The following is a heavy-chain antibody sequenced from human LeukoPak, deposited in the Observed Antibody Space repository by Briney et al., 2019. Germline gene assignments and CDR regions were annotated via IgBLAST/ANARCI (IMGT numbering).Heavy chain of an antibody. V-gene: IGHV3-20*04. Sequence: PGGSLRLSCAASGFTFSNAWMSWVRQVPGKGLEWVSGINWKGGSTGYADSVKGRFTISRDNAKNSLYLQMNSLRAEDTALYYCARNYGGYDGTDYWGQGTLVTVSS. J-gene: IGHJ4*02. CDR1: GFTFSNAW. CDR2: INWKGGST. CDR3: ARNYGGYDGTDY. D-gene: IGHD5-12*01.